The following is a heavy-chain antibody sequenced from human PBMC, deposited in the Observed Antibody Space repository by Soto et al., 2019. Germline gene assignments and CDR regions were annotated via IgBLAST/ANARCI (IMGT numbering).Heavy chain of an antibody. CDR2: IYYSGST. J-gene: IGHJ5*02. CDR1: GGSISSGDYY. D-gene: IGHD2-2*01. Sequence: SETLSLTCTVSGGSISSGDYYWSWIRQPPGKGLEWIGYIYYSGSTYYNPSLKSRVTISVDTSKNQFSLKLSSVTAADTAVYYCARFIVVVPAAIRGFRSWFDPWGQGTLVTVSS. CDR3: ARFIVVVPAAIRGFRSWFDP. V-gene: IGHV4-30-4*01.